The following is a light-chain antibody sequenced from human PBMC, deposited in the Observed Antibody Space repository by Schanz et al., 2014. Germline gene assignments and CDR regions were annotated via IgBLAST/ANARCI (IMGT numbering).Light chain of an antibody. CDR2: DNS. CDR1: SSNIENNY. V-gene: IGLV1-51*01. Sequence: SVLTQPPSISAAPGQEVTISCSGSSSNIENNYVSWYQQLPGSAPKLLIYDNSRRPSGIPDRFSGSKSGTSATLGITGIQTGDEADYFCATWDNRLTALVFGGGTKLTVL. CDR3: ATWDNRLTALV. J-gene: IGLJ3*02.